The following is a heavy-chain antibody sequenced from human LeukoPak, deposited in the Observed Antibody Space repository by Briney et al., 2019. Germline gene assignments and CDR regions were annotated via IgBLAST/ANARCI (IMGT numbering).Heavy chain of an antibody. CDR2: IYHSGST. D-gene: IGHD3-10*01. J-gene: IGHJ5*02. CDR1: GGSISSGGYS. V-gene: IGHV4-30-2*01. CDR3: ARVLLWFGELSANWFDP. Sequence: SQTLSLTCAVSGGSISSGGYSWSWIRQPPGKGLEWIGYIYHSGSTCYNPSLKSRVTISVDRSKNQFSLKLSSVTAADTAVYYCARVLLWFGELSANWFDPWGQGTLVTVSS.